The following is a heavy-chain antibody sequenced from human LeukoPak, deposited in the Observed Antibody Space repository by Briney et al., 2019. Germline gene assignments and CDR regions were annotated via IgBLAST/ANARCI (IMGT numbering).Heavy chain of an antibody. V-gene: IGHV1-18*01. J-gene: IGHJ5*02. CDR3: ARSELPYFDWLLMNNWFDP. CDR1: GYTFTSYG. Sequence: ASVKVSCRASGYTFTSYGISWVRQAPGQGLECMGWISAYNGNTNYAQKLQGRVTMTTDTSTSTAYMELRSLRSDDTAVYYCARSELPYFDWLLMNNWFDPWGQGTLVTVSS. CDR2: ISAYNGNT. D-gene: IGHD3-9*01.